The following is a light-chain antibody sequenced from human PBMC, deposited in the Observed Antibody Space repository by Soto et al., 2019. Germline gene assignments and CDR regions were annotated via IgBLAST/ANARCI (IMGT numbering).Light chain of an antibody. CDR2: LGA. V-gene: IGKV2-28*01. CDR1: QSLLHSNGYNY. CDR3: MQARQPRT. J-gene: IGKJ1*01. Sequence: DIVMTQSPLSLPVTPGEPASISCRSSQSLLHSNGYNYLDWYLQKPGQSPQLLIYLGANRASGVPDRFSGSGSGTDFTLNISRVEAEDVGVYYCMQARQPRTFGQGTKV.